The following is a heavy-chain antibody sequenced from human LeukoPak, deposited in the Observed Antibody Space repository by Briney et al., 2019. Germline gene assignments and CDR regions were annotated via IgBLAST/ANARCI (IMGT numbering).Heavy chain of an antibody. J-gene: IGHJ4*02. D-gene: IGHD3-3*01. Sequence: AAVTVSCKASGYTFTSYYMHWVRQAPGQGLEWMGIINPSGGSTSYAQKFQGRVTMTRDTSTSTVYMELNSLRSEDTAVYYCARVKNDFWSGSRLYYFDYWGQGTLVTVSS. V-gene: IGHV1-46*01. CDR3: ARVKNDFWSGSRLYYFDY. CDR2: INPSGGST. CDR1: GYTFTSYY.